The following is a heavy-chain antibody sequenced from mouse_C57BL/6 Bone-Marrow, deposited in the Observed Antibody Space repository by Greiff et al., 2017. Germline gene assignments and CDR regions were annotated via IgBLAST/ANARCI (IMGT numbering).Heavy chain of an antibody. CDR1: GYTFTSYW. V-gene: IGHV1-55*01. CDR3: ARGVITTVVDWFAY. CDR2: IYPGSGST. Sequence: QVQLQQSGAELVKPGASVKMSCKASGYTFTSYWITWVKQRPGQGLEWIGDIYPGSGSTNYNEKFKSKATLTVDTSSSTAYMQLSSLTSEDSAVYYCARGVITTVVDWFAYWGQGTLVTVSA. D-gene: IGHD1-1*01. J-gene: IGHJ3*01.